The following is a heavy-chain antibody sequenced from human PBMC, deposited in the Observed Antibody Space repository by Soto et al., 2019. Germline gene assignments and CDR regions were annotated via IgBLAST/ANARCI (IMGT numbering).Heavy chain of an antibody. CDR3: ARARANWGLYGMDV. CDR1: GGSISSCGYS. J-gene: IGHJ6*02. V-gene: IGHV4-30-2*01. D-gene: IGHD7-27*01. Sequence: SGTLSLTFAVSGGSISSCGYSWSWIRQPPGKGLEWIGYIYHSGSTYYNPSLKSRVTISVDRSKNQFSLKLSSVTAADTAAYYCARARANWGLYGMDVWGQGTTVTVSS. CDR2: IYHSGST.